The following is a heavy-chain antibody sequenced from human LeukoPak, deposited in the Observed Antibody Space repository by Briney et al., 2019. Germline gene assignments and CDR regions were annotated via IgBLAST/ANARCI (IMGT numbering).Heavy chain of an antibody. CDR3: ARDDHCSSTSCYYYYYYGMDV. D-gene: IGHD2-2*01. J-gene: IGHJ6*02. CDR1: GFTFSSYA. V-gene: IGHV3-23*01. CDR2: ISGSGGST. Sequence: GGSLRLSCAASGFTFSSYAMSWVRQAPGKGLEWVSAISGSGGSTYYADSVKGRFTISRDNSKNTLYLQMNSLGAEDTAVYYCARDDHCSSTSCYYYYYYGMDVWGQGTTVTVSS.